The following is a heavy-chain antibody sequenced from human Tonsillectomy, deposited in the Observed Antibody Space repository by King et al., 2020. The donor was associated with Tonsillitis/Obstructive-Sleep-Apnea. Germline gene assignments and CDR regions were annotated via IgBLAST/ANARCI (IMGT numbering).Heavy chain of an antibody. Sequence: VQLVESGGGVVQPWRSLRLSCAASGFTFSSYGMHWVRQAPGKGLEWVAVISYDVTNKYYEEYVKGRFTIARDNSKNTLYLQMNSLEAEDTAVGYCAEDLPPTRAFGVVISYYYYYMDVWGKGTTVTVSS. CDR3: AEDLPPTRAFGVVISYYYYYMDV. D-gene: IGHD3-3*01. V-gene: IGHV3-30*18. CDR2: ISYDVTNK. CDR1: GFTFSSYG. J-gene: IGHJ6*03.